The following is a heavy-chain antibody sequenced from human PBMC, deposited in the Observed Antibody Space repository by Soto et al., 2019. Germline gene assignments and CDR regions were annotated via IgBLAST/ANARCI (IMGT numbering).Heavy chain of an antibody. CDR3: ARDSSRAEVWSGYYFNWFDP. CDR2: INSDGSST. J-gene: IGHJ5*02. V-gene: IGHV3-74*01. CDR1: GFTFSSYW. D-gene: IGHD3-3*01. Sequence: EVQLVESGGGLVQPGGSLRLSCAASGFTFSSYWMHWVRQAPGKGLVWVSRINSDGSSTSYADSVKGRFTISRDNAKNTLYLQMNSLRAEDTAVYYCARDSSRAEVWSGYYFNWFDPWGQGTLVTVSS.